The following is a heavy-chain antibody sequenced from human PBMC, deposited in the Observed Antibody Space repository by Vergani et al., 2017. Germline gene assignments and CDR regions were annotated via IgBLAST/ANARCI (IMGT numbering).Heavy chain of an antibody. CDR2: IYYSGST. Sequence: VQLVESGPGLVKPSETLSLTCTVSGGSISSSSYYWGWIRQPPGKGLEWIGSIYYSGSTYYNPSLKSRVTISVDTSKNQFSLKLSSVTAADTAVYYCARSGGVTTTSTQYYYYYGMDVWGQGTTVTVSS. V-gene: IGHV4-39*07. J-gene: IGHJ6*02. D-gene: IGHD4-17*01. CDR3: ARSGGVTTTSTQYYYYYGMDV. CDR1: GGSISSSSYY.